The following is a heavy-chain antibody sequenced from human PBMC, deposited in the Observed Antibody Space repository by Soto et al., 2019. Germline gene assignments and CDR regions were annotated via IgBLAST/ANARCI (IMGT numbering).Heavy chain of an antibody. J-gene: IGHJ3*02. D-gene: IGHD3-22*01. CDR2: INISSNNI. CDR1: GFKFIDYS. Sequence: RLCYGALGFKFIDYSVRWVRQDPGKGLEWVSYINISSNNIYYTDSVKGRFTISRDNSKNSLYLEMNSLTAEDTAVYYCARRPYYFDGTGSHDFDIWGQGTRVTVS. CDR3: ARRPYYFDGTGSHDFDI. V-gene: IGHV3-48*01.